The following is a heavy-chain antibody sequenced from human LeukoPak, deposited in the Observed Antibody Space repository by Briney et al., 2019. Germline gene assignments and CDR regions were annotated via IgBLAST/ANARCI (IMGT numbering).Heavy chain of an antibody. CDR2: IYYSGST. CDR1: GGSISSYY. CDR3: ARLNYYDSSGYYALDAFDI. Sequence: SETLSLTCTVSGGSISSYYWSWIRQPPGKGLEWIGYIYYSGSTNYNPSLKSRVTISVDTSKNQFSLKLSSVTAADTAVYYCARLNYYDSSGYYALDAFDIWGQGTMVTVSS. J-gene: IGHJ3*02. D-gene: IGHD3-22*01. V-gene: IGHV4-59*12.